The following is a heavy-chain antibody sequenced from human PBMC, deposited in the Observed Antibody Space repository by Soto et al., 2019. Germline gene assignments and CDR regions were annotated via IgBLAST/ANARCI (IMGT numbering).Heavy chain of an antibody. CDR3: ARIRGMYSSGWYSDWYFDL. Sequence: ASGPTLVNPTQTLTLTCTFSGFSLSTSGMCVSWIRQPPGKALEWLALIDWDDDKYYSTSLKTRLTISKDTSKNQVVLTMTNMDPVDTATYYCARIRGMYSSGWYSDWYFDLWGRGTLVTVSS. J-gene: IGHJ2*01. V-gene: IGHV2-70*01. CDR1: GFSLSTSGMC. CDR2: IDWDDDK. D-gene: IGHD6-19*01.